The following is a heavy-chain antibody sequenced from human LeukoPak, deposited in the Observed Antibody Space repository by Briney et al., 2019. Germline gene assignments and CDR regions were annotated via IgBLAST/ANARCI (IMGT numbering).Heavy chain of an antibody. Sequence: PSETLSLTCTVSGGSITSYYWSWIRQPPGKGLEWIGYIFHSGSTNYNPSLKRRVTISVDPSKNQFSLRLTSVTAADTAFYYCARRLSSGYDYENAFDIWGQGTIVTVSS. CDR2: IFHSGST. CDR1: GGSITSYY. V-gene: IGHV4-59*08. J-gene: IGHJ3*02. D-gene: IGHD5-12*01. CDR3: ARRLSSGYDYENAFDI.